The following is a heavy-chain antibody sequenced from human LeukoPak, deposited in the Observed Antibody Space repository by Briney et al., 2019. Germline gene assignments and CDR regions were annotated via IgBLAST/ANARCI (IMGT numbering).Heavy chain of an antibody. V-gene: IGHV1-69*05. CDR1: GGTFSSYA. CDR2: IIPIFGTA. J-gene: IGHJ6*03. D-gene: IGHD6-13*01. CDR3: ARTIRNSSSWYANYYYYMDV. Sequence: ASVKVSCKASGGTFSSYAISWVRQAPGQGLEWMGGIIPIFGTANYAQKFQGRVTITTDESTSTAYMELSSLRSEDTAVYYCARTIRNSSSWYANYYYYMDVWGKGTTVTVSS.